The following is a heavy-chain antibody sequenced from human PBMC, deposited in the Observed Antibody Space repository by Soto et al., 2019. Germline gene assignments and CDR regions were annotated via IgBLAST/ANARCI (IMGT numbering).Heavy chain of an antibody. CDR2: IIPIFGTA. CDR1: GGTFSSYA. J-gene: IGHJ4*02. Sequence: ASVKVSCKAAGGTFSSYAISWVRQAPGQGLEWMGGIIPIFGTANYAQKFQGRVTITADESTSTAYMELSSLRSEDTAVYYCARAGGYSYDSSGYIFDYWGQGTLVTVSS. V-gene: IGHV1-69*13. CDR3: ARAGGYSYDSSGYIFDY. D-gene: IGHD3-22*01.